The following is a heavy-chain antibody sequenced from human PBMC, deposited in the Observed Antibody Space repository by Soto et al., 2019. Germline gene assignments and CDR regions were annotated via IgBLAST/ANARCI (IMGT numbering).Heavy chain of an antibody. D-gene: IGHD1-26*01. CDR3: AREKAGGSYYYGMDV. V-gene: IGHV1-69*13. J-gene: IGHJ6*02. Sequence: GASVKVSCKASGGTFSSYAISWVRQAPGQGLEWMGGIIPIFGTANYAQKFQGRVTITADESTSTAYMELSSLRSEDTAVYYGAREKAGGSYYYGMDVWGQGTTVTVSS. CDR1: GGTFSSYA. CDR2: IIPIFGTA.